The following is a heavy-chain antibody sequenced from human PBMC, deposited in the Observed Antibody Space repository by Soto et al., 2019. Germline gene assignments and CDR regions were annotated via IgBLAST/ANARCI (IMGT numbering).Heavy chain of an antibody. Sequence: GGSLRLSCAASGFTFSSYAMSWVRQAPGKGLEWVSGISGSGSSTYYADSVKGRFTISRDNSKNTLYLQMNSLRAEDTAVYYCAKVKTDMGIDYWGQGTLVTVSS. J-gene: IGHJ4*02. CDR2: ISGSGSST. D-gene: IGHD5-18*01. CDR1: GFTFSSYA. V-gene: IGHV3-23*01. CDR3: AKVKTDMGIDY.